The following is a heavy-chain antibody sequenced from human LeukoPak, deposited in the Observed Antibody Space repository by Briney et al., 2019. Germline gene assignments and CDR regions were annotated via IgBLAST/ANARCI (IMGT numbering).Heavy chain of an antibody. D-gene: IGHD5-24*01. CDR2: MYTSGST. CDR1: GASIGSYY. CDR3: VRSWAQNGYNSGDPPFDY. V-gene: IGHV4-4*07. J-gene: IGHJ4*02. Sequence: SYTLSLTCTVSGASIGSYYWSWIRLPAGKGLEWIGRMYTSGSTNYNPFLRGRVTMSADTSKNQFSLKLSSVTAADTAVYYCVRSWAQNGYNSGDPPFDYWGQGTLVTVSS.